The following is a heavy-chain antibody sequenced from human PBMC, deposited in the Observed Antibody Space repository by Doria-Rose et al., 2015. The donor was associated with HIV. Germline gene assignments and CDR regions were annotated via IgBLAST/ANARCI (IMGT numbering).Heavy chain of an antibody. CDR3: ARDVKN. Sequence: TLSLTCSVSNASISSGTYYWSWIRQPAGKGLEWIGRIYASGSTNFNPSLKSRITISVDTSKNQFSLKVSSVTAADTAVYYCARDVKNWGQGTLVTVSS. J-gene: IGHJ4*02. CDR1: NASISSGTYY. CDR2: IYASGST. V-gene: IGHV4-61*02.